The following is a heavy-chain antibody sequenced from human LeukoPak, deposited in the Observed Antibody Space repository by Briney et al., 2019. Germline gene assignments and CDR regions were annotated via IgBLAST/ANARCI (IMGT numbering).Heavy chain of an antibody. J-gene: IGHJ3*02. CDR3: AREFAMIVVVNDAFDI. Sequence: GGSLRLSCAASGFTFSSYAMHWVRQAPGKGLEWVAVISYDGSNKYYADSVKGRFPISRDNSKNTLYLQMNSLRAEDTAVYYCAREFAMIVVVNDAFDIWGQGTMVTVSS. V-gene: IGHV3-30-3*01. D-gene: IGHD3-22*01. CDR2: ISYDGSNK. CDR1: GFTFSSYA.